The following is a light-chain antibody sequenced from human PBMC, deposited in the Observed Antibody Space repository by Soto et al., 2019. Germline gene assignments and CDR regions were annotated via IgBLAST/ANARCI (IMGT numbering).Light chain of an antibody. J-gene: IGKJ1*01. CDR1: QDISYY. Sequence: DIQLTQSPSFLSASVGDRVTITCRASQDISYYLAWYQQKPGKAPNLLIYAASTLPSGVPSRFSGSVSGTDFTPTISRLQSADFATYHCQPLKSFPWTFGQGTKVDIK. CDR2: AAS. CDR3: QPLKSFPWT. V-gene: IGKV1-9*01.